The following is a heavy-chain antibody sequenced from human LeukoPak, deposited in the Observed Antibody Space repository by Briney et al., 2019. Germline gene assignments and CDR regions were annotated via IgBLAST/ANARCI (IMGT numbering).Heavy chain of an antibody. CDR1: GYSFTSYW. CDR2: IYPGDSDT. Sequence: GESLKISCKGSGYSFTSYWIGWVRQMPGKGLEWMGIIYPGDSDTRYSPSFQGQVTISADKSISTAYLQWSSLKASDTAMYYRARQGNYYDSSGYYGDFQHWGQGTLVTVSS. D-gene: IGHD3-22*01. V-gene: IGHV5-51*01. CDR3: ARQGNYYDSSGYYGDFQH. J-gene: IGHJ1*01.